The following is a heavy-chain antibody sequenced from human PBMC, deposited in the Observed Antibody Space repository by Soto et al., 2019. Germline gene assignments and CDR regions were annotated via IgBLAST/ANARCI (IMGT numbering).Heavy chain of an antibody. D-gene: IGHD3-3*01. CDR1: GGSFGTNY. J-gene: IGHJ5*02. CDR2: TYHTGST. CDR3: ATDSAGRSVFAP. Sequence: SETLSLTCTISGGSFGTNYWSWIRQAPGKGLEWIGYTYHTGSTKYNPSLKSRATISVDTSKNQFSLTLNSAAAADTAVYYCATDSAGRSVFAPWGKRILVTFAS. V-gene: IGHV4-59*13.